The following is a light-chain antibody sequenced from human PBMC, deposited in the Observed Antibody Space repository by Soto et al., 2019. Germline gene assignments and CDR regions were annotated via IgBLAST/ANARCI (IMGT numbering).Light chain of an antibody. V-gene: IGKV3D-15*03. CDR2: DAS. CDR3: QQYKNWPPWT. Sequence: LTQSPTTLSLSPWEKATLSCRASQSVSSYLAWYQQTPGQAPRLLIYDASNRATGIPARFSGSGSGTEFTLTISILHSEDFAVYYCQQYKNWPPWTFGQGTKAAIK. CDR1: QSVSSY. J-gene: IGKJ1*01.